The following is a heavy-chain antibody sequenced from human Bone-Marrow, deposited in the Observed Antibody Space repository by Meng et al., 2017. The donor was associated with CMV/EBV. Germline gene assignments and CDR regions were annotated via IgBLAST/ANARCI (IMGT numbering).Heavy chain of an antibody. D-gene: IGHD3-22*01. V-gene: IGHV3-30-3*01. J-gene: IGHJ6*02. CDR3: AREIPDSSGYYYRYDYYYGMDV. CDR2: ISYDGSNK. Sequence: GESLKISCAASGFTFSSYAMHWVRQAPGKGLEWVAVISYDGSNKYYADSVKGRFTISRDNSKNTLYLQMNSLRAEDTAVYYCAREIPDSSGYYYRYDYYYGMDVWGQGTTVTVSS. CDR1: GFTFSSYA.